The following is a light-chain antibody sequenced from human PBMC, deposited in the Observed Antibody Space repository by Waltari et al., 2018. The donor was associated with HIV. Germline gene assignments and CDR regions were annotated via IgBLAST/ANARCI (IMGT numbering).Light chain of an antibody. CDR3: ASHAGSKDV. CDR1: SSDVGAYNY. Sequence: QSALTQPPSASGSPGQSVTISCTGTSSDVGAYNYVSWFQQHPGKAPKLMIYDVTKRPSVFPDLFSGSKSGNTASLTVSGLQAEDEADYYCASHAGSKDVFGGGTRLTVL. V-gene: IGLV2-8*01. J-gene: IGLJ2*01. CDR2: DVT.